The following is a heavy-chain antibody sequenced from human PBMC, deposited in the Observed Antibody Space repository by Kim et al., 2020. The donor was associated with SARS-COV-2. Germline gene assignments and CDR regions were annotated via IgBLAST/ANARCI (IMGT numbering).Heavy chain of an antibody. D-gene: IGHD6-19*01. V-gene: IGHV1-24*01. CDR2: FDPEDGET. CDR1: GYTLTELS. Sequence: ASVKVSCKVSGYTLTELSMHWVRQAPGKGLEWMGGFDPEDGETIYAQKFQGRVTMTEDTSTDTAYMELSSLRSEDTAVYYSATAAPIAVAGNWFDPWGQGTLVTVCS. CDR3: ATAAPIAVAGNWFDP. J-gene: IGHJ5*02.